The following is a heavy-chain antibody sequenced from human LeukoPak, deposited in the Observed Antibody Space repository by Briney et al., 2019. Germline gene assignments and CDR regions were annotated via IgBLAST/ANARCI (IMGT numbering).Heavy chain of an antibody. D-gene: IGHD1-26*01. CDR3: AREGSSRPFDY. J-gene: IGHJ4*02. Sequence: SETLSLTCTVSGDSVSSYFWTWIRQPAGKGLEWIGRIYSSGTTHYNPSLKSRVTMSVDTSKNQFTLKLSSVTAADTAVYYCAREGSSRPFDYWGQGTLVTVSS. V-gene: IGHV4-4*07. CDR2: IYSSGTT. CDR1: GDSVSSYF.